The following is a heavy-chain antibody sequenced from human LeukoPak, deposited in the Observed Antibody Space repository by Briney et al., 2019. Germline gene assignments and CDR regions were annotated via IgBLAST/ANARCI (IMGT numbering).Heavy chain of an antibody. CDR2: SSSSGSTI. D-gene: IGHD3-22*01. J-gene: IGHJ3*02. Sequence: GGSLRLSCAVSGFTFSSYEMNWVRQAPGKGLEWVSYSSSSGSTIYYTDSVKGRFTVSRDNAKNSLYLQMNSLRAEDTAVYYCARFDSSGYFDAFGIWGQGTMVTVSS. CDR3: ARFDSSGYFDAFGI. V-gene: IGHV3-48*03. CDR1: GFTFSSYE.